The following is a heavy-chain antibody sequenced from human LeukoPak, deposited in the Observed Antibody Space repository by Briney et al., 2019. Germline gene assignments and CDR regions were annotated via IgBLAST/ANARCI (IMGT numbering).Heavy chain of an antibody. D-gene: IGHD5-12*01. J-gene: IGHJ4*02. Sequence: SQTLPLTCAVSGGSISSGDYSWSWIRQPPGKGLEWIGYIYYPDTYYNPSLKSRVTISLDTSKNQFSLKLSSVTAADTAVYYCASHSGGYAYWGQGTLVTVSS. CDR2: IYYPDT. CDR1: GGSISSGDYS. V-gene: IGHV4-30-4*07. CDR3: ASHSGGYAY.